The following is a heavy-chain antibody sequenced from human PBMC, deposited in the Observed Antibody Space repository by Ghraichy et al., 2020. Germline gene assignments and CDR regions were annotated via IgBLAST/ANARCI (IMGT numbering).Heavy chain of an antibody. CDR1: GGSFSGYY. D-gene: IGHD3-22*01. J-gene: IGHJ2*01. V-gene: IGHV4-34*01. Sequence: SETLSLTCAVYGGSFSGYYWSWIRQPPGKGLEWIGEINHSGSTNYNPSLKSRVTISVDTSKNQFSLKLSSVTAADTAVYYCARGRVRGYYDSTALRHAYFDLWGRGTLVTVSS. CDR3: ARGRVRGYYDSTALRHAYFDL. CDR2: INHSGST.